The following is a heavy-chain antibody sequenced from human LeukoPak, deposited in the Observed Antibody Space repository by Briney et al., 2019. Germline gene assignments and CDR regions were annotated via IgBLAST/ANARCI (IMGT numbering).Heavy chain of an antibody. D-gene: IGHD3-10*01. CDR3: ASSEGPNHYYYYYGMDV. CDR1: GFTVSSNY. CDR2: IYSGGST. J-gene: IGHJ6*02. Sequence: GGSLRLSCAASGFTVSSNYMSWVRQAPGKGLGLVSVIYSGGSTYYADSVKGRFTISRDNSKNTLYLQMNSLSAEDTAVYYCASSEGPNHYYYYYGMDVWGQGTTVTVSS. V-gene: IGHV3-53*01.